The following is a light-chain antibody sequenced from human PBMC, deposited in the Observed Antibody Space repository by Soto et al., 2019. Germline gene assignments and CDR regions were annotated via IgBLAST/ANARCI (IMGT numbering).Light chain of an antibody. Sequence: IQLTQSPSSLSASVGDRVTITCRASQGISSYLDWYQQKPGKAPKLLLYAASTLQSGVPSRFSGSGSGTDFTLTISSLQPEDFATYYCQQLNNYPRTFGQGTKVEIK. V-gene: IGKV1-9*01. CDR1: QGISSY. CDR2: AAS. J-gene: IGKJ1*01. CDR3: QQLNNYPRT.